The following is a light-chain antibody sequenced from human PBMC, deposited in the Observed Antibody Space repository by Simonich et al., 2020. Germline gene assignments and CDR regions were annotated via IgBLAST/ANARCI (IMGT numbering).Light chain of an antibody. CDR3: QQRSNWPPT. CDR1: QSVSSY. CDR2: DAS. J-gene: IGKJ2*01. V-gene: IGKV3-11*01. Sequence: IVLTQSPATLSLSPGERATLSCRASQSVSSYLAWYQKKPGNAPMLLIYDASNRATGIPARFSGSGSGTDFTLTISSLEPEDFAVYYCQQRSNWPPTFGQGTKLEIK.